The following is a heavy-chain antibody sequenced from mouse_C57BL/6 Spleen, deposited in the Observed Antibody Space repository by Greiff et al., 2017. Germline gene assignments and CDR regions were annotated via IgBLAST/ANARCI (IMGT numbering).Heavy chain of an antibody. CDR2: IYPGDGDT. CDR1: GYAFSSSW. CDR3: ARGHYYGSSYEGYFDV. V-gene: IGHV1-82*01. D-gene: IGHD1-1*01. J-gene: IGHJ1*03. Sequence: LVESGPELVKPGASVKISCKASGYAFSSSWMNWVKQRPGKGLEWIGRIYPGDGDTNYNGKFKGKATLTADKSSSTAYMQLSSLTSEDSAVYFCARGHYYGSSYEGYFDVWGTGTTVTVSS.